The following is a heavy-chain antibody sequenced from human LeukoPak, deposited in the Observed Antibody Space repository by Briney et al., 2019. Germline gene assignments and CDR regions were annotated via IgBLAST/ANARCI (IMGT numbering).Heavy chain of an antibody. J-gene: IGHJ3*02. CDR2: IKQGGIEK. Sequence: QAGGSLRLSCGASGFTFSDYFISWVRQAPGKGLEWVANIKQGGIEKFYVDSVKGRFTISRDDAKSSLYLQMNSLRVEDTAVYYCARDQWPNVAFDIWGQGTMVTVSS. CDR1: GFTFSDYF. V-gene: IGHV3-7*01. CDR3: ARDQWPNVAFDI. D-gene: IGHD6-19*01.